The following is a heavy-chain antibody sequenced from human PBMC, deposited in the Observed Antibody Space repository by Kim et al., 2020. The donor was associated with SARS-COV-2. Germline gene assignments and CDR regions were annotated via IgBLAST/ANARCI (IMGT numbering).Heavy chain of an antibody. Sequence: PSLKSRVTISVDTSKNQFSLKLSSVTAADTAVYYCARLYSGYDSTYYFDYWGQGTLVTVSS. CDR3: ARLYSGYDSTYYFDY. V-gene: IGHV4-30-2*05. D-gene: IGHD5-12*01. J-gene: IGHJ4*02.